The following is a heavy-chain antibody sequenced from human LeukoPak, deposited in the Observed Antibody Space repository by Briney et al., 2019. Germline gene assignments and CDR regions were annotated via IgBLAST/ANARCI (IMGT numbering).Heavy chain of an antibody. CDR2: IKQDGSEK. D-gene: IGHD6-13*01. Sequence: GGSLRLSCAASGFTFSSYWMSWVRQAPGKGLEWVANIKQDGSEKYYVDSVKDRFTISRDNAKNSLFLQMNSLRPEDTAVYYCVRLGGSWDLLDYWGQGTLVAVSS. CDR3: VRLGGSWDLLDY. J-gene: IGHJ4*02. V-gene: IGHV3-7*01. CDR1: GFTFSSYW.